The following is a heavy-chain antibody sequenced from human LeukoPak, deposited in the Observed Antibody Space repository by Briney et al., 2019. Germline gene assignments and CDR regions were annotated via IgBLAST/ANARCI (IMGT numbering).Heavy chain of an antibody. CDR3: AKDLGFLATRSVDY. V-gene: IGHV3-30*02. J-gene: IGHJ4*02. Sequence: PGGSLRLSCAASEFTFSSYGMHWVRQAPGKGLEWVAFIRYDGSNKYYADSVKGRFTISRDNSKNTLYLQMNSLRAEDTAVYYCAKDLGFLATRSVDYWGQGTLLTVSS. D-gene: IGHD3-16*01. CDR2: IRYDGSNK. CDR1: EFTFSSYG.